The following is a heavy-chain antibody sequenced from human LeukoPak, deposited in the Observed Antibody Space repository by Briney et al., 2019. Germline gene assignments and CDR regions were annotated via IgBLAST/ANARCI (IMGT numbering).Heavy chain of an antibody. CDR2: INPNSGVT. CDR3: ARGATGYNSGWYGVDY. D-gene: IGHD6-19*01. Sequence: GASVKVSCKASGYTFTGYYMHWVRQAPGHGLEWLGWINPNSGVTHYAQRSQGRVTMTGDTSISTVYMELTSLTSEDTAVYYCARGATGYNSGWYGVDYWGQGTLVTVSS. CDR1: GYTFTGYY. V-gene: IGHV1-2*02. J-gene: IGHJ4*02.